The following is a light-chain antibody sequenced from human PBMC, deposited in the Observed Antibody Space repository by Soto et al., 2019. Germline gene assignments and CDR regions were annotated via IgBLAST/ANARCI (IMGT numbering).Light chain of an antibody. Sequence: DIQMTQSPSTLSASVGDRVTITCRASQSISNWLAWYQQKPVKAPKLLIYKASSLESGVPSRFSGSVSGTEFTLTISSLQNDDFANYYCQQYNTYPLTFGGGTKVEIK. CDR3: QQYNTYPLT. CDR1: QSISNW. CDR2: KAS. V-gene: IGKV1-5*03. J-gene: IGKJ4*01.